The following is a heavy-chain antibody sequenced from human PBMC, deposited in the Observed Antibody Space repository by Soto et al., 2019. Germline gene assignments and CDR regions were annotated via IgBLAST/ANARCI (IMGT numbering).Heavy chain of an antibody. CDR1: GGSITSANW. CDR2: ISHSGIT. J-gene: IGHJ5*02. CDR3: ARVLRGWFDP. Sequence: SETLSLTCAVSGGSITSANWWTWVRQPPGGGLEWIGEISHSGITNYKASLKSRVTMSVDKTKNDVSLKLTSVTAADTAVYYCARVLRGWFDPWGQGTLVTVSS. V-gene: IGHV4-4*02.